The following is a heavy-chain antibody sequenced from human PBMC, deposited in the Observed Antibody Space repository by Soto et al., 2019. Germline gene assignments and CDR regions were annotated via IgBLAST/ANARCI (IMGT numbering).Heavy chain of an antibody. Sequence: EVQLVESGGGLVQPGGSLRLSCADSGFTFRSYSMNWVRQAPGKGLEWISYISDARRAIYYTDSVKGRFTISRDDAKNALYLQINGLIDEYTAVYYCASRQLGRENNVGCWGQGTRVTVSS. J-gene: IGHJ4*02. CDR2: ISDARRAI. D-gene: IGHD1-1*01. CDR3: ASRQLGRENNVGC. CDR1: GFTFRSYS. V-gene: IGHV3-48*02.